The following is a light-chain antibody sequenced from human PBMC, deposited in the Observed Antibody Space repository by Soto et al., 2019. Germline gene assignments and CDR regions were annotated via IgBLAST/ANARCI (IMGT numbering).Light chain of an antibody. CDR1: QSVSTS. CDR2: AAS. CDR3: QQRSNWPLT. Sequence: EIVLTQSPATLSLSPGERATLSCRASQSVSTSLVWYQQKPGQAPRLLIYAASNRATGIPARFSGSGSGTDFTLNISSLEPEDFAVYYCQQRSNWPLTFGGGT. J-gene: IGKJ4*01. V-gene: IGKV3-11*01.